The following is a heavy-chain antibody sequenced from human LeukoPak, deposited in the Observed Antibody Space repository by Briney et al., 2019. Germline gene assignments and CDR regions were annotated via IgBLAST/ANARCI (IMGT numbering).Heavy chain of an antibody. CDR1: GYTFTSYG. V-gene: IGHV1-18*01. Sequence: ASVKVSCKASGYTFTSYGISWVRQAPGQGLEWMGWISAYNGNTNYAQKLQGRVTMTTDTSTSTAYMELRSLRFDDTAVYYCARVLVVPAAKVYYYYYYMDVWGKGTTVTISS. CDR3: ARVLVVPAAKVYYYYYYMDV. CDR2: ISAYNGNT. J-gene: IGHJ6*03. D-gene: IGHD2-2*01.